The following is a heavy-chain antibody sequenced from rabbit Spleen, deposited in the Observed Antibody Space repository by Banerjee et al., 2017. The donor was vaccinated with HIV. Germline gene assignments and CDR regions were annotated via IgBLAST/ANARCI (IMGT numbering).Heavy chain of an antibody. CDR2: IGTTSGRT. J-gene: IGHJ4*01. D-gene: IGHD1-1*01. CDR3: ARDLYSSINGPFYFNL. CDR1: GFSFSSNYW. V-gene: IGHV1S40*01. Sequence: QSLEESGGDLVKPGASLTLTCTASGFSFSSNYWICWVRQAPGKGLEWIACIGTTSGRTYYASWARGRFTASKTSSTTVTLQMTSLTAADTATYFCARDLYSSINGPFYFNLWGPGTLVTVS.